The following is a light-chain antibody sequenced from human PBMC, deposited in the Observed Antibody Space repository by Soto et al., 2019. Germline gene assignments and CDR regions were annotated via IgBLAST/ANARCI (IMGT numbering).Light chain of an antibody. CDR3: QNYDSDPIT. Sequence: SPSSLSASVGSRVSITCRASQDINKYLAWYQQEPGKVPKVLIYAASILQPGVPSRFSGSGSGTDFTLTISSLQPDDIATYYCQNYDSDPITFGQGTRLEIK. CDR1: QDINKY. V-gene: IGKV1-27*01. J-gene: IGKJ5*01. CDR2: AAS.